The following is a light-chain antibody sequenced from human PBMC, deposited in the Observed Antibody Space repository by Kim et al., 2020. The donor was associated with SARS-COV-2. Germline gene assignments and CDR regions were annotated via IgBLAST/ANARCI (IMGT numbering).Light chain of an antibody. V-gene: IGKV1-17*03. CDR1: HDIYTY. J-gene: IGKJ1*01. Sequence: DIQMTHSPSAMSASVGDRVTITCRASHDIYTYLAWFQQKPGKVPKRLISGASRLQSGVPSRFSGSGSGAEFTLTISNLQPEDVATYYCLHHKDYPYTFGQGTKVDIK. CDR2: GAS. CDR3: LHHKDYPYT.